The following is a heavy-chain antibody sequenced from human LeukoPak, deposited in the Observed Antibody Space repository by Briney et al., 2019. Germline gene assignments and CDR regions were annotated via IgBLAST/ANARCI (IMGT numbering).Heavy chain of an antibody. CDR2: IRYDGSNK. CDR1: GFTFSSYG. Sequence: GGSLRLPCAASGFTFSSYGMHWVRQAPGKGLEWVAFIRYDGSNKYYADSVKGRFTISRDNSKNTLYLQMNSLRAEDTAVYYCAKDLWDLKGSFDYWGQGTLVTVSS. V-gene: IGHV3-30*02. CDR3: AKDLWDLKGSFDY. D-gene: IGHD1-26*01. J-gene: IGHJ4*02.